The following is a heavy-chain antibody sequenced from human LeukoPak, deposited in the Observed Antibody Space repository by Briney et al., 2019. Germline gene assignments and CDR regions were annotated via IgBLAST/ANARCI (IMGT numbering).Heavy chain of an antibody. CDR3: AKDPRIAAAGYYYYYMDV. J-gene: IGHJ6*03. Sequence: GGSLRLSCAASGFTFSSYGMHWVRQAPGKGLEWVAFIRYDGSNKYYADSVKGRFTTSRDNSKNTLYLQMNSLRAEDTAVYYCAKDPRIAAAGYYYYYMDVWGKGTTVTVSS. CDR1: GFTFSSYG. CDR2: IRYDGSNK. D-gene: IGHD6-13*01. V-gene: IGHV3-30*02.